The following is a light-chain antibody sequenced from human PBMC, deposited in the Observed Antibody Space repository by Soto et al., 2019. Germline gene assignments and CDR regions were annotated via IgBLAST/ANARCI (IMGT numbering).Light chain of an antibody. V-gene: IGLV2-8*01. Sequence: QSVLTQPPSASGSPGQSVTISCTGTSSDVGGYNYVSWYQQHPGKAPKLMIYEVSKRPSGVPDRFSGSKSGNTASLTVSGLQAEDEADYYCSSYAGSNNFVVFGGGTK. J-gene: IGLJ2*01. CDR3: SSYAGSNNFVV. CDR1: SSDVGGYNY. CDR2: EVS.